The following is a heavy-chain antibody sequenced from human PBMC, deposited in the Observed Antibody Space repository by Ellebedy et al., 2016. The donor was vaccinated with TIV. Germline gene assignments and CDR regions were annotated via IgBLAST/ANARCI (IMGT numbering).Heavy chain of an antibody. CDR3: ARKVPAPTTVPPNWYFDL. CDR1: GFTFSNAW. Sequence: GESLKISCAASGFTFSNAWMNWVRQAPGKGLEWVSSISTTSSYIYYADSVKGRFTISRDNAKNSLFLQMTSLRDEDTAVYYCARKVPAPTTVPPNWYFDLWGRGTLVTVSS. J-gene: IGHJ2*01. V-gene: IGHV3-21*01. D-gene: IGHD4-17*01. CDR2: ISTTSSYI.